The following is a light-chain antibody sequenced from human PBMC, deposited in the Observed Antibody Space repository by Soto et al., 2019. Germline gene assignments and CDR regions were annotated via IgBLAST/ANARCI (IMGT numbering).Light chain of an antibody. CDR1: QDIGSA. Sequence: EVVVTHSPSTLSVSPGDRSTLSCRASQDIGSAVAWYHQRSGQAPRLLIFDASIRVPTTPARFSGSVSGTEFTLTISSLESEDFAVYFCQQYGDRPRTFGQGTKVDIK. J-gene: IGKJ1*01. CDR2: DAS. V-gene: IGKV3-15*01. CDR3: QQYGDRPRT.